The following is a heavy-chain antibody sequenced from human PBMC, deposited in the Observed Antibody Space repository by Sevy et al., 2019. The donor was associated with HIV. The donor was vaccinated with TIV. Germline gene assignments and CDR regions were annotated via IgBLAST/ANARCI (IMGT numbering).Heavy chain of an antibody. Sequence: GGSLRLSCEASGFTFSKYSMSWVRQAPGKGLEWVSTFSFGCGRINYADSVKGRFTISRNDSKNTLYLQMNSLRAEDTAVYYCAREGCTKPHDYWGQGTLVTVSS. J-gene: IGHJ4*02. CDR2: FSFGCGRI. V-gene: IGHV3-23*01. D-gene: IGHD2-8*01. CDR1: GFTFSKYS. CDR3: AREGCTKPHDY.